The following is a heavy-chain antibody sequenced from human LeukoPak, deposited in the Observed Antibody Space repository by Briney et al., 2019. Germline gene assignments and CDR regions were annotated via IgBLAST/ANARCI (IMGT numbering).Heavy chain of an antibody. CDR2: ISSSSSYI. CDR1: GFTFSIYG. D-gene: IGHD2-2*01. J-gene: IGHJ4*02. V-gene: IGHV3-21*01. CDR3: TRDPGRCTSTSCYPDY. Sequence: GGSLRLSRAASGFTFSIYGMSWVRQAPGKGLEWVSSISSSSSYIYYADSVKGRFTISRDNAKNSMYLQMNSLRAEDTAVYYCTRDPGRCTSTSCYPDYWGQGTLVTVSS.